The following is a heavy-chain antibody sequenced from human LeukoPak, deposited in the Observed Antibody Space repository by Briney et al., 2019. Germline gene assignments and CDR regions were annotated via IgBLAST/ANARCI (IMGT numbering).Heavy chain of an antibody. CDR2: INPNSGAT. Sequence: ASVKVSCEPSGYTFTGYYMHWVRQAPGQGLEWMGWINPNSGATNYAQKFQGRVTVTRDTSINTAYMELSRLRSDDTAVYYCAREPPRGRGSYYFDYWGQGTLVTVSS. V-gene: IGHV1-2*02. J-gene: IGHJ4*02. CDR1: GYTFTGYY. CDR3: AREPPRGRGSYYFDY. D-gene: IGHD3-10*01.